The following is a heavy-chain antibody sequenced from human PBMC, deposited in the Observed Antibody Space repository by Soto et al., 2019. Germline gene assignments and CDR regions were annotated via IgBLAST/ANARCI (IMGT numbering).Heavy chain of an antibody. CDR1: GFTFSSHG. V-gene: IGHV3-33*01. CDR3: ARWGNDKTLDY. CDR2: ILYYGSNK. D-gene: IGHD3-16*01. J-gene: IGHJ4*02. Sequence: PGGSLRLSCAASGFTFSSHGMHWVPQAPGKWLEWVAVILYYGSNKYYVESVKGRFSISRDNSKNTLYLQMNSLRAEDTAVYYCARWGNDKTLDYWGQGTLVTVSS.